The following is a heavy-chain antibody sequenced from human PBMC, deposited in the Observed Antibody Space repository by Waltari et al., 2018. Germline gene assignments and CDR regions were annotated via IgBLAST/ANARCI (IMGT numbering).Heavy chain of an antibody. Sequence: QVQLVQSGAELKKPGSSVKVSCKASGGTFSSYAISLVRQAPGQGLEWMGGIIPILGIANYAQKFQGRVTITADKSTSTAYMELSSLRSEDTAVYYCASSGGYCSGGSCYREYFQHWGQGTLVTVSS. CDR2: IIPILGIA. J-gene: IGHJ1*01. CDR3: ASSGGYCSGGSCYREYFQH. V-gene: IGHV1-69*10. D-gene: IGHD2-15*01. CDR1: GGTFSSYA.